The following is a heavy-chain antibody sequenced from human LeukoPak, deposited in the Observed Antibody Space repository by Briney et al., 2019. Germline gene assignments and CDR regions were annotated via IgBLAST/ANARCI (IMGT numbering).Heavy chain of an antibody. V-gene: IGHV3-7*03. J-gene: IGHJ4*02. CDR1: GFTFSSYW. Sequence: PGGSLRLSCAASGFTFSSYWMTWVRQAPGKGLEWVANIKRDGSEKHYVDSVKGRFTISRDNAKNSMFLQMNSLRAEDTAVYYCAKDPSTPWQLPLYYFDYWGQGTLVTVSS. CDR2: IKRDGSEK. CDR3: AKDPSTPWQLPLYYFDY. D-gene: IGHD2-15*01.